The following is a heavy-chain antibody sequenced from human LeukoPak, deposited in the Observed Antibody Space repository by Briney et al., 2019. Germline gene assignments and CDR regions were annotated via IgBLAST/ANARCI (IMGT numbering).Heavy chain of an antibody. D-gene: IGHD3-22*01. CDR1: GFTFSNLW. J-gene: IGHJ4*02. V-gene: IGHV3-74*01. CDR2: IYGDGSFT. CDR3: ARVYETNGYLY. Sequence: GGSLRLSCAASGFTFSNLWMHWVRQAPGKGLVWVALIYGDGSFTRYADSMKGRFTISRDNAKNTVYLQMNSLRVEDTAVYYCARVYETNGYLYWGQGSLVTVSS.